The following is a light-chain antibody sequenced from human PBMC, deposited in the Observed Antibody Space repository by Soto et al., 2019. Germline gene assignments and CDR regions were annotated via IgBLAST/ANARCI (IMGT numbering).Light chain of an antibody. CDR1: QSVAIN. Sequence: ETVMTQSPVTLSVSPGERATLSCRASQSVAINLAWYQQRPGQAPRLLIYGASTRATGIPARFSGSGSGTEFPLTISSLQSEDFAVYYCQQYNNCPPYTFGQGTKLEIK. CDR3: QQYNNCPPYT. J-gene: IGKJ2*01. CDR2: GAS. V-gene: IGKV3-15*01.